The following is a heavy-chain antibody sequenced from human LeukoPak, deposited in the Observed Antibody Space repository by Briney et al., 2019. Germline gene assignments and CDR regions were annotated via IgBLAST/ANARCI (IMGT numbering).Heavy chain of an antibody. V-gene: IGHV3-23*01. D-gene: IGHD6-19*01. Sequence: GGSLRLSCAASGFTFSTYGMTWVRQAPGKGLEWVSAISGRDDNTYYADSVKGRFSISRDNSKNTVHLQMNSLRVEDTAVFYCAKRVAYSSGYYWDYWGQGTLVIVSS. CDR1: GFTFSTYG. CDR3: AKRVAYSSGYYWDY. J-gene: IGHJ4*02. CDR2: ISGRDDNT.